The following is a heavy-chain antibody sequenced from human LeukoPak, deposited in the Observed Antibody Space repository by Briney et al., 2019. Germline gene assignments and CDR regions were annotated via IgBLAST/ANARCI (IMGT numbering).Heavy chain of an antibody. CDR2: ISYDGSNK. J-gene: IGHJ4*02. CDR3: ARDPYSSPLFDY. Sequence: GGSLRLSCAASGFTFSSYAMHWVRQAPGKGLEWVAVISYDGSNKYYADSVKGRFTISRDNAKNSLYLQMNSLRAEDTAVYYCARDPYSSPLFDYWGQGTLVTVSS. CDR1: GFTFSSYA. D-gene: IGHD6-13*01. V-gene: IGHV3-30-3*01.